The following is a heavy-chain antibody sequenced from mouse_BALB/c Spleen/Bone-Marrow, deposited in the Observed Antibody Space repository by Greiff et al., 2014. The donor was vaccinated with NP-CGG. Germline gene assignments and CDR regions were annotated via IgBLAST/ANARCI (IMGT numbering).Heavy chain of an antibody. Sequence: VMLVESGPGLVAPSQSLSITCTVSGFSLTNYGVHWVRQPPGKGLGWLGVIWADGSTNYNSALMSRLSISKDNSKSQVFFEMNSLQTDDTAMYYCARITTATGAMDYWGQGTSVTVSS. J-gene: IGHJ4*01. D-gene: IGHD1-2*01. CDR2: IWADGST. CDR1: GFSLTNYG. V-gene: IGHV2-9*02. CDR3: ARITTATGAMDY.